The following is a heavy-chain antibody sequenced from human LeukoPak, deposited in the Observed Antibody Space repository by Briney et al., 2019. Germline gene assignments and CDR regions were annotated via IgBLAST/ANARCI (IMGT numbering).Heavy chain of an antibody. J-gene: IGHJ4*02. CDR1: GFTFSSYE. Sequence: PGRSLRLSCAASGFTFSSYEMNWVRQAPEKGLEWVSYISSTGSTIYYADSVKGRFTISRDNAKNSLYLQMNSLRAEDTAVYYSARRYCSSTTCTLDYWGQGTLVTVSS. CDR2: ISSTGSTI. V-gene: IGHV3-48*03. CDR3: ARRYCSSTTCTLDY. D-gene: IGHD2-2*01.